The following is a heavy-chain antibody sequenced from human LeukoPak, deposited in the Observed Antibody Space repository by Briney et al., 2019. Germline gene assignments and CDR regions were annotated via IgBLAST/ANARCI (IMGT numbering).Heavy chain of an antibody. CDR3: ASSPFGHYYYYYGMDV. D-gene: IGHD3-16*01. CDR2: TYYRSKWYN. V-gene: IGHV6-1*01. J-gene: IGHJ6*02. Sequence: SQTLSLTCAISGDSVSSNSAAWNWIRQSPSRGLEWLGRTYYRSKWYNDYAVSVKSRITINPDTSKNQFSLQLNSVTPEDTAVYYCASSPFGHYYYYYGMDVWGQGTTVTVSS. CDR1: GDSVSSNSAA.